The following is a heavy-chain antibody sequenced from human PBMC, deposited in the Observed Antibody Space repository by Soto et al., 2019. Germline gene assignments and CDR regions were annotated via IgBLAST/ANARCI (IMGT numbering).Heavy chain of an antibody. Sequence: SETVSLISAVHGGLIDNSTYYWGWICQPQGKGLEWIGSVYYSGSSYYSPSLKSRVTMSVDSSKNHCSLSLASVTAADTAVYSCVSIDACGWYYFVYWGQGILVTVT. V-gene: IGHV4-39*02. CDR2: VYYSGSS. CDR1: GGLIDNSTYY. CDR3: VSIDACGWYYFVY. D-gene: IGHD6-19*01. J-gene: IGHJ4*02.